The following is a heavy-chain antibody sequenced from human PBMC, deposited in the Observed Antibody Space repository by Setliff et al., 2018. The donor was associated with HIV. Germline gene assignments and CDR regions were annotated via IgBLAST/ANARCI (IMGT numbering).Heavy chain of an antibody. CDR1: GYTFTSYG. CDR3: ARWAAGGTGWYFDL. CDR2: VSAYNGNT. D-gene: IGHD6-13*01. J-gene: IGHJ2*01. V-gene: IGHV1-18*01. Sequence: ASVKVSCKASGYTFTSYGISWVRQAPGQGLEWMGWVSAYNGNTNYAQKLQGRVTMTTDTSTSTVYMELSSLRSEDTAVYYCARWAAGGTGWYFDLWGRGTLVTVSS.